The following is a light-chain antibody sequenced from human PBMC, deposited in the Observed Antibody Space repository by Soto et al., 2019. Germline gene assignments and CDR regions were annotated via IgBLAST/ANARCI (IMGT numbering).Light chain of an antibody. V-gene: IGKV1-5*01. J-gene: IGKJ4*01. Sequence: GDRVTITCRASQSISTFLAWYQQKPGKAPQILIYDASKLEPGVPSRLSGGGSGTQFTLTISSLQPDDFATYYCQQYDTYPLTFGGGTRVEIK. CDR1: QSISTF. CDR2: DAS. CDR3: QQYDTYPLT.